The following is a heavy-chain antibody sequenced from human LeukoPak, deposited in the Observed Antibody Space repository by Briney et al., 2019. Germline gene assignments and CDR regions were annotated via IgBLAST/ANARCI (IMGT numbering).Heavy chain of an antibody. D-gene: IGHD5-24*01. V-gene: IGHV3-30*19. CDR3: ARDRRWLQSFDY. CDR1: GFTFSSYG. Sequence: GGSLRLSCVASGFTFSSYGMHWVRQAPGKGLEWVAVISYDGSNKYYADSVKGRFTISRDNSKNTLYLQMNSLRAEDTAVYYCARDRRWLQSFDYWGQGTLVTVSS. CDR2: ISYDGSNK. J-gene: IGHJ4*02.